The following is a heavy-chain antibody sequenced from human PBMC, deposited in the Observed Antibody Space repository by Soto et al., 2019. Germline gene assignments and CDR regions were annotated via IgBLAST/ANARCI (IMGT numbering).Heavy chain of an antibody. D-gene: IGHD3-16*01. V-gene: IGHV4-4*02. CDR3: AKVRGGTRDFDY. CDR1: GVSMNTNNW. CDR2: IYHTGTT. Sequence: QVQLQESGPGLVKPSGTLSLTCAISGVSMNTNNWWTWVRQPPGKGLEWIGEIYHTGTTNYNPSLKSRVTISVDKSKNQFSLNLNSVIAADTAIYYCAKVRGGTRDFDYWGQGTLVIVSS. J-gene: IGHJ4*02.